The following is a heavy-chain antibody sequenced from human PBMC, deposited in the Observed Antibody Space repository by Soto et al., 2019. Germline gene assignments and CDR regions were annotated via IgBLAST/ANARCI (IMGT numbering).Heavy chain of an antibody. V-gene: IGHV1-18*01. D-gene: IGHD6-13*01. CDR1: SYTFTSYG. CDR2: ISAYNGNT. J-gene: IGHJ6*02. Sequence: QVQLVQSGAEVKKPGASVKVSCEASSYTFTSYGISWVRQAPGQGLERMGSISAYNGNTNYAQTLQGRATTTADTFPSTAYMEVRSLKSDDTAVYYWSRDQYGSSHYHYYGMDVWGQGTTVTGSS. CDR3: SRDQYGSSHYHYYGMDV.